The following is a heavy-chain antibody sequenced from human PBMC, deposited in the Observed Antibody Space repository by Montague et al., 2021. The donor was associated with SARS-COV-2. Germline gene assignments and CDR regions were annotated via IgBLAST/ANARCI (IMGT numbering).Heavy chain of an antibody. V-gene: IGHV4/OR15-8*02. CDR1: GGFISSGNW. J-gene: IGHJ4*02. D-gene: IGHD6-13*01. CDR3: ARDFVAAVPDRFDS. Sequence: SETLSLTCAVSGGFISSGNWWSWVRQPPGKGLEWIGEIFHSGAASYNPSLKSRLTISMDKSKNEFSLELNSVTAADTAMYYCARDFVAAVPDRFDSWGQGVRVTVSS. CDR2: IFHSGAA.